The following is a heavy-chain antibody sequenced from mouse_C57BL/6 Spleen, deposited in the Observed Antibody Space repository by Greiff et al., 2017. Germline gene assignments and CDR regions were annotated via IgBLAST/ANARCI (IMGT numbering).Heavy chain of an antibody. V-gene: IGHV3-6*01. CDR2: ISYDGSN. Sequence: VQLKQSGPGLVKPSQSLSLTCSVTGYSITSGYYWNWIRQFPGNKLEWMGYISYDGSNNYNPSLKNRISITRDTSKNQFFLKLNSVTTEDTATYYCAVGYDYAWFAYWGQGTLVTVSA. CDR3: AVGYDYAWFAY. D-gene: IGHD2-4*01. J-gene: IGHJ3*01. CDR1: GYSITSGYY.